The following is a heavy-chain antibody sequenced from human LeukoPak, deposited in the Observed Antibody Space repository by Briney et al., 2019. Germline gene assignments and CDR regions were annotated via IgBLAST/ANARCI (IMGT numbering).Heavy chain of an antibody. Sequence: GGSLRLSCAASGSTFSSYSMNWVRQAPGKGLEWVSSISSSSSYIYYADSVKGRFTISRDNAKNSLYLQMNSLRAEDTAVYYCARDPQNSSSQRRSAWGQGTLVTVSS. V-gene: IGHV3-21*01. D-gene: IGHD6-6*01. J-gene: IGHJ5*02. CDR3: ARDPQNSSSQRRSA. CDR2: ISSSSSYI. CDR1: GSTFSSYS.